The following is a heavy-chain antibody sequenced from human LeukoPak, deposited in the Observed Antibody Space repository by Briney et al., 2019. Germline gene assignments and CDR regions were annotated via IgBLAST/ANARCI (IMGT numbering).Heavy chain of an antibody. J-gene: IGHJ4*02. Sequence: GGSLRLSCAASGFIFSSDAMSWVRQAPGKGLEWVSAISGSGGSTYYADSVKGRFTISRDNSKNTLYLQMNSLRAEDTAVYYCAKDPGEFPDYWGQGTLVTVSS. CDR3: AKDPGEFPDY. CDR2: ISGSGGST. V-gene: IGHV3-23*01. CDR1: GFIFSSDA. D-gene: IGHD3-16*01.